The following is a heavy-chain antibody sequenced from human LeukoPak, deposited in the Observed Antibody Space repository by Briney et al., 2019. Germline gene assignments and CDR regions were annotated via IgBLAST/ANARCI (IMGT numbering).Heavy chain of an antibody. CDR1: GFTVSSNY. J-gene: IGHJ4*02. CDR3: ARALSYYDSSGYYY. V-gene: IGHV3-66*01. Sequence: GGSLRLSCAASGFTVSSNYMSWVRQAPGKGLEWVSVIYSGGSTYYADSVKGRFTISRDNSKNTLYLQMNSLRAEDTAVYYCARALSYYDSSGYYYWGQGTLVTVSS. D-gene: IGHD3-22*01. CDR2: IYSGGST.